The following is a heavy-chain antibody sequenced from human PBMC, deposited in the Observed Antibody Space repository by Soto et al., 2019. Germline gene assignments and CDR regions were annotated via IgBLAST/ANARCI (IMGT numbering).Heavy chain of an antibody. J-gene: IGHJ6*02. D-gene: IGHD2-21*01. Sequence: SLSLTCTVSGGSISSGDYYWSWIRQPPGKGLEWIGYIYYSGSTYYNPSLKSRVTISVDTSKNQFSLKLSSVTAADTAVYYCAIVGYYYGMDVWGQGTTVTVSS. CDR1: GGSISSGDYY. CDR3: AIVGYYYGMDV. V-gene: IGHV4-30-4*01. CDR2: IYYSGST.